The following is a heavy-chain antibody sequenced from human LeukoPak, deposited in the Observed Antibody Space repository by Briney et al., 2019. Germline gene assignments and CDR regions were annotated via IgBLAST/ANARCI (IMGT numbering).Heavy chain of an antibody. D-gene: IGHD3-22*01. J-gene: IGHJ4*02. CDR2: IYYSGST. CDR3: ARHRRAYDSSGYYLDY. CDR1: GGSISSYY. V-gene: IGHV4-59*08. Sequence: PSETLSLTCTVSGGSISSYYWSWIRQPPGKGLEGIGDIYYSGSTNYNPSLKSRVTISVDTSKNQFSLKLSSVTAADTAVYYCARHRRAYDSSGYYLDYWGQGTLVTVSS.